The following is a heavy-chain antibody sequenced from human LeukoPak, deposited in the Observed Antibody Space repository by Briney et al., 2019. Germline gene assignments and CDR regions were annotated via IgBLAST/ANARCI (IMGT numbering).Heavy chain of an antibody. CDR3: ARVSRELLSYFDY. J-gene: IGHJ4*02. CDR2: INSDGSST. V-gene: IGHV3-74*01. CDR1: GFTFSSYW. Sequence: PGGSLRLSCAASGFTFSSYWMHWVRQAPGNGLVWVSRINSDGSSTSYADSVKGRFTISRDNAKNTLYLQMNSLRAEDTAVYYCARVSRELLSYFDYWGQGTLVTASS. D-gene: IGHD1-26*01.